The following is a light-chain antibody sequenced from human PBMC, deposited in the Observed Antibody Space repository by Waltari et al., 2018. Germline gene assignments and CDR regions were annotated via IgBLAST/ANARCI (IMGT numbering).Light chain of an antibody. CDR1: SSNIGSNY. CDR2: RNN. CDR3: STWDDSLSGPV. J-gene: IGLJ2*01. V-gene: IGLV1-47*01. Sequence: QSVLTQPPSASGTPGQRASTSCSGTSSNIGSNYVSWYQQLPGTAPKLLIYRNNQRPSGVPDRFSGSKSGTSASLAISGLRSEDEADYYCSTWDDSLSGPVFGGGTKLTVL.